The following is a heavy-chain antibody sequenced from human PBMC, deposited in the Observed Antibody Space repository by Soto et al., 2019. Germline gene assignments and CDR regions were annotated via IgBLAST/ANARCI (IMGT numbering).Heavy chain of an antibody. Sequence: SETLSLTCTVSGGSISSSSYYWGWLRQPPGMGLEWIGSIDYSGSTYYNPTLKSRVTISVDTSKNQFSLKLSSVTAADTAVYYCARGGLERRYYYYGMDVWGQGTTVTVSS. CDR2: IDYSGST. V-gene: IGHV4-39*01. CDR3: ARGGLERRYYYYGMDV. J-gene: IGHJ6*02. D-gene: IGHD1-1*01. CDR1: GGSISSSSYY.